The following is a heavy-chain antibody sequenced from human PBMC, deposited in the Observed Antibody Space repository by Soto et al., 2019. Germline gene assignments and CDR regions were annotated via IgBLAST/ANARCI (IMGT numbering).Heavy chain of an antibody. CDR3: AREAGYSSSWYSAYYYYYGMDV. V-gene: IGHV4-39*01. D-gene: IGHD6-13*01. CDR2: VYYSGST. Sequence: SETMSLTCTVSGGSISSSSYYWGWIRQPPGTGLEWIGSVYYSGSTYYNPSLKSRVTISVDTSKNQFSLKLSSVTAADTAVYYCAREAGYSSSWYSAYYYYYGMDVWGQGTTVTVAS. CDR1: GGSISSSSYY. J-gene: IGHJ6*02.